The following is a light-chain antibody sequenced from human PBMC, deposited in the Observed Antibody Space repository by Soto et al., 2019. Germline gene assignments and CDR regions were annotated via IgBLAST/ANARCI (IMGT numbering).Light chain of an antibody. CDR1: QSVSSY. Sequence: EIVLTQSPATLSLSPGERATLSCRASQSVSSYLAWYQQKPGQAPRLLIYDASNRATGIPARFSGSGSGTDFTLTISSPEPEDFAVYSCQQRSNWPLALTFGGGTKVEIK. J-gene: IGKJ4*01. CDR2: DAS. V-gene: IGKV3-11*01. CDR3: QQRSNWPLALT.